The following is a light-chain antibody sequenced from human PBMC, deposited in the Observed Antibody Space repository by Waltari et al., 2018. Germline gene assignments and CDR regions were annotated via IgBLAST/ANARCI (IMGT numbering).Light chain of an antibody. CDR3: CSYAGGSTFV. J-gene: IGLJ1*01. V-gene: IGLV2-23*03. Sequence: QSALTQPASVSGSPGPSITISCTGTRSDVGGYNLVSWYQHHPNKAPKLIIYEGVKRPLGVSNRFSGSKSGNTASLTISGLQAEDEADYYCCSYAGGSTFVFGTGTEVTVL. CDR2: EGV. CDR1: RSDVGGYNL.